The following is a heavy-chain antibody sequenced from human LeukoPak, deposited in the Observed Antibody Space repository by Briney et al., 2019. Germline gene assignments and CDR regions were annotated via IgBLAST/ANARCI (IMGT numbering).Heavy chain of an antibody. CDR1: GFTFSSYG. J-gene: IGHJ4*02. CDR2: IWCDGSNK. CDR3: ARDLADDFWSGYKDFDY. V-gene: IGHV3-33*01. Sequence: GGSLRLSCAASGFTFSSYGMHWVRQAPGKGLEWVAVIWCDGSNKYYADSVKGRFTISRDNSKNTLYLQMNSLRAEDTAVYYCARDLADDFWSGYKDFDYWGQGTLVTVSS. D-gene: IGHD3-3*01.